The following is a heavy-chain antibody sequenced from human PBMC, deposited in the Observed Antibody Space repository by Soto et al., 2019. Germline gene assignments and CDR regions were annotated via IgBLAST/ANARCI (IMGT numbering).Heavy chain of an antibody. D-gene: IGHD1-7*01. CDR2: IYSGGST. CDR3: AGGTTIDFDY. CDR1: GFTVSSNY. V-gene: IGHV3-53*04. Sequence: EVQLVESGGGLVQPGGSLRLSCAASGFTVSSNYMSWVRQAPGKGLEWVSVIYSGGSTYYADSVKGRFTISRHNSKNALYLQMNSLRAEDAAVYDWAGGTTIDFDYWGQGTLVTVSS. J-gene: IGHJ4*02.